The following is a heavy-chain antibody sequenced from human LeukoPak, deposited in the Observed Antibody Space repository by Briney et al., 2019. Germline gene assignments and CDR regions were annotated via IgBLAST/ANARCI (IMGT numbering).Heavy chain of an antibody. CDR3: ARDWKTNSFDY. Sequence: PGGSLRLSCAASEFTFTTYGMHWVRQAPGKGLERVAFIYYDGSNIYYADYVKGRFTISRDISKNTLYLQRDSLRAEDTAIYYCARDWKTNSFDYWGQGTLVTVSS. D-gene: IGHD1-1*01. V-gene: IGHV3-33*01. CDR1: EFTFTTYG. J-gene: IGHJ4*02. CDR2: IYYDGSNI.